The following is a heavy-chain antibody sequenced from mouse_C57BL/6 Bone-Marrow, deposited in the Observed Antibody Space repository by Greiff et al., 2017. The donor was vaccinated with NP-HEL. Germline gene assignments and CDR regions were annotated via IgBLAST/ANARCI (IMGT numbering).Heavy chain of an antibody. CDR3: ARWRSYYFDY. Sequence: VQLQQPGAELVKPGASVKLSCKASGYTFTSYWMQWVKQRPGQGLEWIGEIDPSDSSTNYNQKFKGKATLTVDTSSSTAYMQLSSLTSEDSAVYYCARWRSYYFDYWGQGTTLTVSA. J-gene: IGHJ2*01. V-gene: IGHV1-50*01. CDR1: GYTFTSYW. CDR2: IDPSDSST.